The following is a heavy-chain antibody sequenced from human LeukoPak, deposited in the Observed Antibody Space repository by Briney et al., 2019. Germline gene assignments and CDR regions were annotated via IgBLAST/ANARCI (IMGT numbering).Heavy chain of an antibody. D-gene: IGHD6-19*01. CDR1: WFTLSTYS. CDR3: AKGLSAWYPFDY. CDR2: ITTGGGT. V-gene: IGHV3-23*01. Sequence: GSLKLSCAASWFTLSTYSISWVRQAPGKGLEGVSTITTGGGTFFTDSVQARFTISRDNSKSTLYLEINSLRAEDTALYYCAKGLSAWYPFDYWGQGTLVTVSS. J-gene: IGHJ4*02.